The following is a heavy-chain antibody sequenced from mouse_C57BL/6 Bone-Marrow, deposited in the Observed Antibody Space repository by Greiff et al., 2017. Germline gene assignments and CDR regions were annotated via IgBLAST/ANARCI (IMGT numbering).Heavy chain of an antibody. CDR3: TRSGSDAMDY. CDR1: GYSFTSYY. CDR2: ICPGSGNT. Sequence: VQLQQSGPELVKPGASVKISCKASGYSFTSYYIHWVKQRPGQGLEWIGWICPGSGNTKYNEKFKGKATLTADTSSSTAYKQHSSLTSEDSAVYYCTRSGSDAMDYWGQGTSVTVSS. D-gene: IGHD3-1*01. V-gene: IGHV1-66*01. J-gene: IGHJ4*01.